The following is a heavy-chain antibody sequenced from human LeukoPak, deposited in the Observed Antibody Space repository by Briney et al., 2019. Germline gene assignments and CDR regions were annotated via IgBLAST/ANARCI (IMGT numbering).Heavy chain of an antibody. V-gene: IGHV4-39*01. Sequence: PSETLSLTCTVSGGSISSSSYYWGWIRQPPGKGLEWIGSIYYSGSTYYNPSLKSRVTISVDTSKNQFSLKLSSVTAADTVVYYCARVPYYYGSEYWGQGTLVTVSS. D-gene: IGHD3-10*01. CDR3: ARVPYYYGSEY. J-gene: IGHJ4*02. CDR2: IYYSGST. CDR1: GGSISSSSYY.